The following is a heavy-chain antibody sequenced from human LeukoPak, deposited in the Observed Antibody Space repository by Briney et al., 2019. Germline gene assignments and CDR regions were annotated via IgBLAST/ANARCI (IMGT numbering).Heavy chain of an antibody. CDR3: ARHYVVARPGAYFGF. CDR1: GGSISTYY. CDR2: FYYRGTT. Sequence: SETLSLTCTVSGGSISTYYWSWIRQPPGKGLEWIGFFYYRGTTNYNPSLKSRVTVSVDTSKNQFSLKLSSVTAADTAVYFCARHYVVARPGAYFGFWGQGTLVTVSS. J-gene: IGHJ4*02. V-gene: IGHV4-59*01. D-gene: IGHD6-6*01.